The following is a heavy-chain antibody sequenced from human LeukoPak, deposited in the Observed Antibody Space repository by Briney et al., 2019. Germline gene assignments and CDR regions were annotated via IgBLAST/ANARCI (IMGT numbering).Heavy chain of an antibody. D-gene: IGHD5-18*01. CDR3: AKDGKIWIPAMVNEIDY. J-gene: IGHJ4*02. CDR1: GFTFSSYG. V-gene: IGHV3-30*02. Sequence: GGSLRLSCVASGFTFSSYGMHWVRQAPGKGLEWVAFIRYDGSNKYYADSVKGRFTISRDNSKNTLYLQMNSLRAEDTAVYYCAKDGKIWIPAMVNEIDYWGQGTLVTVSS. CDR2: IRYDGSNK.